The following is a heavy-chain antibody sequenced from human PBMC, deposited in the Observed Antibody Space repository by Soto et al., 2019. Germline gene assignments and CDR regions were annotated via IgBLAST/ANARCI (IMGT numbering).Heavy chain of an antibody. CDR3: AILGYFGEGMGFDP. Sequence: ASVKVPCKASGYTFTNYAMHWVRQAPGQRLEWMGWINAGNGNAKYSQKFQGRVTITRDTSASTEYMELSSLRSEDTAVYSCAILGYFGEGMGFDPWGQGTLVTVYS. D-gene: IGHD3-9*01. CDR2: INAGNGNA. V-gene: IGHV1-3*01. J-gene: IGHJ5*02. CDR1: GYTFTNYA.